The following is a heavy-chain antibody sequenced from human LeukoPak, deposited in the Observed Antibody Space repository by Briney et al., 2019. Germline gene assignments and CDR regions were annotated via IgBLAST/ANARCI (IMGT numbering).Heavy chain of an antibody. Sequence: GGPLKLPCAGFGFIFSDCAIHWVRQASGKGLEWVGRIDTRDKGSATAYAASVRGRFAISRDDSESTAYLQKTGMKTEDTAVYFCTRDGGSWSHLDYWGQGALVTVSS. J-gene: IGHJ4*02. D-gene: IGHD2-15*01. V-gene: IGHV3-73*01. CDR2: IDTRDKGSAT. CDR1: GFIFSDCA. CDR3: TRDGGSWSHLDY.